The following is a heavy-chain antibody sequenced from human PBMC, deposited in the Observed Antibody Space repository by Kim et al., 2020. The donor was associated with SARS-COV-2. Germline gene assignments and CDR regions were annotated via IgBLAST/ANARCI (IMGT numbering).Heavy chain of an antibody. CDR2: IRSKAYGGTT. Sequence: GGSLRLSCTASGFTFGDYAMSWFRQAPGKGLEWVGFIRSKAYGGTTEYAASVKGRFTISRDDSKSIAYLQMNSLKTEDTAVYYCTRDGSSWYIGNEYFQHWGQGTLVTVSS. V-gene: IGHV3-49*03. CDR1: GFTFGDYA. CDR3: TRDGSSWYIGNEYFQH. J-gene: IGHJ1*01. D-gene: IGHD6-13*01.